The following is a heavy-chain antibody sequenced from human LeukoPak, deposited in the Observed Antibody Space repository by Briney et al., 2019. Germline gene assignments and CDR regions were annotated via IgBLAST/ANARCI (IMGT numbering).Heavy chain of an antibody. D-gene: IGHD5-24*01. V-gene: IGHV3-30*04. Sequence: GRSLRLSCAASGFTFSSYAMHWVRQAPGKGLEWVAVISYDGSNKYYADSVKGRFTISRDNSKNTLYLQMNSLRAEDTAVYYCAREGDGYNRFDYWGQGTLVTVSS. J-gene: IGHJ4*02. CDR1: GFTFSSYA. CDR2: ISYDGSNK. CDR3: AREGDGYNRFDY.